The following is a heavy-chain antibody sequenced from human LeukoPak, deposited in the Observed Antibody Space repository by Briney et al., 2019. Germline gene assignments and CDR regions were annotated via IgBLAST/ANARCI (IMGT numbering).Heavy chain of an antibody. CDR2: ISADNGKT. J-gene: IGHJ6*02. CDR1: GYTFTYYG. Sequence: ASVKVSCKASGYTFTYYGIIWVRQAPGQGLEWMGWISADNGKTNYAQKFQGRVTVTRDTSTSTAYMELGSLRSDDTAVYYCARDEGGNYSGMDVWGQGTTVTVSS. CDR3: ARDEGGNYSGMDV. V-gene: IGHV1-18*01.